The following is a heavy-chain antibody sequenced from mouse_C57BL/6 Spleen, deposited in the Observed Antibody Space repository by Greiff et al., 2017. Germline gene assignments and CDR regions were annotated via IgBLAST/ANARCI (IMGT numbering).Heavy chain of an antibody. Sequence: QVQLQQPGAELVKPGASVKLSCKASGYTFTSYWMHWVKQRPGQGLEWIGMIHPNSGSTNYNEKFKSKATLTVDKSSSTAYMQLSSLTSEDSAVYYCARDRDYYAMDYWGQGTSVTVSS. CDR3: ARDRDYYAMDY. J-gene: IGHJ4*01. D-gene: IGHD3-1*01. V-gene: IGHV1-64*01. CDR2: IHPNSGST. CDR1: GYTFTSYW.